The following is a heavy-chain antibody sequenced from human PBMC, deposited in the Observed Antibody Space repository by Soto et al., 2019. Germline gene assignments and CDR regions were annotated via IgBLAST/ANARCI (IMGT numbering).Heavy chain of an antibody. CDR3: ARLSSSSSWPYYDGMDV. CDR2: IYPGDSDT. D-gene: IGHD6-13*01. Sequence: PGESLKISWKGSGYSSTRYWIGWVRQMPGKGLEWMGIIYPGDSDTRYSPSFQGQVTISADKSISTAYLQWSSLKASDTAMYYCARLSSSSSWPYYDGMDVCGQGTTVTVS. CDR1: GYSSTRYW. V-gene: IGHV5-51*01. J-gene: IGHJ6*02.